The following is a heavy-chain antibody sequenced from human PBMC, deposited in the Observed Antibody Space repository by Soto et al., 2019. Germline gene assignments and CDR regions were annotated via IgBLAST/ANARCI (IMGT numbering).Heavy chain of an antibody. CDR3: ARTLIQQLWDLSLDAWYDP. J-gene: IGHJ5*02. D-gene: IGHD3-16*02. CDR1: GGTFSSYT. V-gene: IGHV1-69*02. CDR2: IIPILGIA. Sequence: SVKVSCKASGGTFSSYTISWVRQAPGQGLEWMGRIIPILGIANYAQKFQGRVTITADKSTSTAYMELSSLRSEDTAVYYCARTLIQQLWDLSLDAWYDPWGQGTLVTVSS.